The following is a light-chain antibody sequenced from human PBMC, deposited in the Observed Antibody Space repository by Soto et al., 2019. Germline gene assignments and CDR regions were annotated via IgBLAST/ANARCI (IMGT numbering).Light chain of an antibody. J-gene: IGKJ1*01. Sequence: EIVLTQSPGTLSLSPGERATLSCRASPSVISSYLAWYQQKSGQAPRLFIYGASNRATGIPDRFSGSGSGTDCTLSISRLEPEDFAVYYCQQYGSSVWTFGQGTKVEI. V-gene: IGKV3-20*01. CDR3: QQYGSSVWT. CDR1: PSVISSY. CDR2: GAS.